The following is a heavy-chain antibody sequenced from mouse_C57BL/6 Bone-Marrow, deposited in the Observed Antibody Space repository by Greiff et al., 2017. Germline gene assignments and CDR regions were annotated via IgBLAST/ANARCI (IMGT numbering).Heavy chain of an antibody. CDR1: GYTFTDYY. V-gene: IGHV1-26*01. CDR2: INPNNGGT. D-gene: IGHD1-1*01. CDR3: ARSGSFYYYGSSPFAY. Sequence: VQLQQSGPELVKPGASVKISCKASGYTFTDYYMNWVKQSHGKSLEWIGDINPNNGGTSYNQKFKGKATLTVDKSSSTAYMELRSLTSEDSAVYYCARSGSFYYYGSSPFAYWGQGTLVTVSA. J-gene: IGHJ3*01.